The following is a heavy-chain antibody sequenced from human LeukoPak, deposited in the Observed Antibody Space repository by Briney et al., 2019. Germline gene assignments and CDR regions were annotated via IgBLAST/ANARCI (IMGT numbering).Heavy chain of an antibody. CDR2: MNPNSGNT. Sequence: AASVKVSCKASGYTFTSYDINWVRQATGQGLEWMGWMNPNSGNTNYAQKLQGRVTMTTDTSTSTAYMELRSLRSDDTAVYYCARDGTPVGATTPFDYWGQGTLVTVSS. CDR1: GYTFTSYD. V-gene: IGHV1-18*01. J-gene: IGHJ4*02. D-gene: IGHD1-26*01. CDR3: ARDGTPVGATTPFDY.